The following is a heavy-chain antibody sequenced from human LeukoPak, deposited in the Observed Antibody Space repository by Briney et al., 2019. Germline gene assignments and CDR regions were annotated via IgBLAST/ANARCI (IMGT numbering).Heavy chain of an antibody. J-gene: IGHJ4*02. Sequence: PGGSLRLPCAASGFTFSTYEMNWVRQAPGKGLEWVSYISSSGSTINYADSVKGRFTISRDNAKNSLYLRMNSLRAEDTAVYYCARGSGLSSINWGQGTLVTVSS. D-gene: IGHD1-26*01. V-gene: IGHV3-48*03. CDR2: ISSSGSTI. CDR3: ARGSGLSSIN. CDR1: GFTFSTYE.